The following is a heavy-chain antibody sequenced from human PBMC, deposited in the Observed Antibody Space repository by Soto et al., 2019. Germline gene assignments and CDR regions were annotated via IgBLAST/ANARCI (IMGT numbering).Heavy chain of an antibody. CDR2: IKSKTDGGTT. CDR3: TKPLDTAMVHYYYYGMDV. D-gene: IGHD5-18*01. J-gene: IGHJ6*02. CDR1: GFTFSNAW. Sequence: GGSLRLSCAASGFTFSNAWMSWVRQAPGKGLEWVGRIKSKTDGGTTDYAAPVKGRFTISRDDSKNTLYLQMNSLKTEDTAVYYCTKPLDTAMVHYYYYGMDVWGQGTTVTVSS. V-gene: IGHV3-15*01.